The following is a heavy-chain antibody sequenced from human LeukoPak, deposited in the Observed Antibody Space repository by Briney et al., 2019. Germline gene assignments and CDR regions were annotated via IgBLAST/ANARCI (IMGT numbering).Heavy chain of an antibody. CDR1: GFTFYSYA. V-gene: IGHV3-23*01. CDR2: LGTNGDST. D-gene: IGHD3-22*01. CDR3: AKVLRITMIVVVG. J-gene: IGHJ4*02. Sequence: PGGSLRLSCAASGFTFYSYAMTWVRQAPGKGLEWVSALGTNGDSTFYADSVKGRFTISRDNSKNTLYLQMNSLRAEDTAVYYCAKVLRITMIVVVGWGQGTLVTVSS.